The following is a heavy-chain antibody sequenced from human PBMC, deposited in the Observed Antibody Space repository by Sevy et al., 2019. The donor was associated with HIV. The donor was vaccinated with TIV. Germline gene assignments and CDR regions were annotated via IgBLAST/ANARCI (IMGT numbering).Heavy chain of an antibody. Sequence: GGSLRLSCAASGFTFSSYAMSWVRQAPGKGLEWVSASSGSGGSTYYADSVKGRFTISRDNSKNTLYLQMNSLRAEDTAVYYCARRSWNFDAFDIWGQGTMVTVSS. J-gene: IGHJ3*02. CDR1: GFTFSSYA. CDR3: ARRSWNFDAFDI. CDR2: SSGSGGST. V-gene: IGHV3-23*01. D-gene: IGHD1-7*01.